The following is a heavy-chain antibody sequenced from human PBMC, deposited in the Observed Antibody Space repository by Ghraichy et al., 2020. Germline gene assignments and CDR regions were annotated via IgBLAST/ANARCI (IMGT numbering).Heavy chain of an antibody. D-gene: IGHD6-19*01. CDR2: IKQDGGEK. V-gene: IGHV3-7*01. CDR1: GFTFSSYW. CDR3: AKYPGVAGFVDH. Sequence: GESLNISCAASGFTFSSYWLRWVRQAPGKGLELVATIKQDGGEKYYVDSVKGRFTISRDDAKNSLYLQMISLRAEDTAVYYCAKYPGVAGFVDHWGQGTLVTVSS. J-gene: IGHJ4*02.